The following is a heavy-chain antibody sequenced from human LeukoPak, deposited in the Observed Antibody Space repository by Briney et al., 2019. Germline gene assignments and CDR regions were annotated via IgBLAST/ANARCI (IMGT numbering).Heavy chain of an antibody. D-gene: IGHD5-24*01. Sequence: SVKVSCKASGGTFTSYAISWVRQAPGQGLEWMGGIIPILGTGNYAQKFQGRVTIIADKSTSTVYMELSSLRSEDTAVYYCASRPISGGGYEINYYYHYMDVWGKGTTVTVSS. V-gene: IGHV1-69*06. CDR3: ASRPISGGGYEINYYYHYMDV. CDR1: GGTFTSYA. CDR2: IIPILGTG. J-gene: IGHJ6*03.